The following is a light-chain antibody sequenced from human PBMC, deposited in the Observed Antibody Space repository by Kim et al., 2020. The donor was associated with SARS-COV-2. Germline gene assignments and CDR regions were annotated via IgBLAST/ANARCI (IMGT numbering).Light chain of an antibody. J-gene: IGLJ3*02. Sequence: QSITISCTGTSSDVGGYNYVSWYQQHPGKAPKLMIYDVTNRPSGVSSRFSGSKSGNTAPLTISGLQAEDEADYYCSSYISSSTLVFGGGTQLTVL. CDR3: SSYISSSTLV. CDR2: DVT. V-gene: IGLV2-14*03. CDR1: SSDVGGYNY.